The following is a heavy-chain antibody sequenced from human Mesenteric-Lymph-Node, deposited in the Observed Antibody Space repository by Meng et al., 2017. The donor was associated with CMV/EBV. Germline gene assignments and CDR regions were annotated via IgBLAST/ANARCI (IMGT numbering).Heavy chain of an antibody. D-gene: IGHD6-13*01. CDR2: FDPEDGET. J-gene: IGHJ6*02. V-gene: IGHV1-24*01. CDR1: GYTLTELS. CDR3: ATLGGIAAHPSYYYYGMDV. Sequence: ASVKVSCKVSGYTLTELSMHWVRQAPGKGLEWMGGFDPEDGETIYAQKFQGRVTMTEDTSTDTAYMELSSLRSEDTAVYYCATLGGIAAHPSYYYYGMDVWGQGTLVTVSS.